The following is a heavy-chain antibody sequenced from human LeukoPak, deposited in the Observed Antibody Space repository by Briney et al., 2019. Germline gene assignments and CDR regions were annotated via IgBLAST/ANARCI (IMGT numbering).Heavy chain of an antibody. J-gene: IGHJ3*02. CDR2: INTNTGNP. V-gene: IGHV7-4-1*02. CDR1: GYTFTSYA. Sequence: GASVKVSCKASGYTFTSYAMNWVRQAPGQGLEWMGWINTNTGNPTYAQGFTGRFVFSLDTSVSTAYLQISSLKAEDTAVYYCARWEDYDTVRPPDAFDIWGQGTMVTVSS. CDR3: ARWEDYDTVRPPDAFDI. D-gene: IGHD3-22*01.